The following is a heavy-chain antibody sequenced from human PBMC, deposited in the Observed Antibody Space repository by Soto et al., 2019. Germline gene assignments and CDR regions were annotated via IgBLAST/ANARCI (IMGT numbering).Heavy chain of an antibody. CDR3: ASSPGWYFLYYYCMDV. J-gene: IGHJ6*02. CDR2: ISAYNGNT. D-gene: IGHD6-19*01. CDR1: GYTFTSYG. V-gene: IGHV1-18*04. Sequence: ASVKVSCKASGYTFTSYGISWVRQAPGQGLEWMGWISAYNGNTNYAQKLQGRVTMTTDTSTSTAYMELRSLRSDDTAVYYCASSPGWYFLYYYCMDVWGQGITVTVPS.